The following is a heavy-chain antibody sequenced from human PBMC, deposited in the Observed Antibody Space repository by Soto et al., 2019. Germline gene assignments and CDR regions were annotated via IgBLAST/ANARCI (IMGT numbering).Heavy chain of an antibody. CDR3: ARDNQNYYGSGSYYKYPHYYFDY. J-gene: IGHJ4*02. V-gene: IGHV1-18*01. CDR2: ISAYNGNT. D-gene: IGHD3-10*01. CDR1: GYTFTSYG. Sequence: ASVKVSCKASGYTFTSYGISWVRQAPGQGLEWMGWISAYNGNTNYARKLQGRVTMTTDTSTSTAYMELRSLRSDDTAVYYCARDNQNYYGSGSYYKYPHYYFDYWGQGTLVTVSS.